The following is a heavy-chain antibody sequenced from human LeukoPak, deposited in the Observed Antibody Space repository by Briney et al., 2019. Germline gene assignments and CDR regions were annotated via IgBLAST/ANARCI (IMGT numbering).Heavy chain of an antibody. CDR2: LSHIGST. V-gene: IGHV4-38-2*02. J-gene: IGHJ4*02. Sequence: SETLSLTCTVSGYSISSGYYWCWIRQPPGKVLEWIGSLSHIGSTFYNPSLKSRVTISVDTSKNQFSLKLRSVTAADTAVYYCARGRPAATPMDYWGQGMLVTVSS. CDR3: ARGRPAATPMDY. D-gene: IGHD2-2*01. CDR1: GYSISSGYY.